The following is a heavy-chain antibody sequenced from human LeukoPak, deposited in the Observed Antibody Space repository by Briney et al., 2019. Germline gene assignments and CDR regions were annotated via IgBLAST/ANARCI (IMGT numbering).Heavy chain of an antibody. CDR1: GFTFSNYW. D-gene: IGHD3-10*01. CDR2: ISNSGNTI. Sequence: GGSLRLSCAASGFTFSNYWMNWVRQAPGKGLEWVSYISNSGNTIYYADSVKGRFTISRDNAKNSLYLQMNSLRAEDTAVYYCARRSRGTGSWYYFDYWGQGTLVTVSS. J-gene: IGHJ4*02. V-gene: IGHV3-48*04. CDR3: ARRSRGTGSWYYFDY.